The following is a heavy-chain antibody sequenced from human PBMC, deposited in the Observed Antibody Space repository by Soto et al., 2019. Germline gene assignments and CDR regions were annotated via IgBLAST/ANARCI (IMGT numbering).Heavy chain of an antibody. Sequence: QVQLVQSGAEVKKPGSSVKVSCKASGGTFSSYAISWVRQAPGQGLEWMGGSIPIFGTANYAQKFQGRVTITADESTSTAYMELSSLRSENTAVYYRARGRVVPAAGGDYYYGMDVWGQGTTVTVSS. CDR1: GGTFSSYA. CDR2: SIPIFGTA. J-gene: IGHJ6*02. CDR3: ARGRVVPAAGGDYYYGMDV. D-gene: IGHD2-2*01. V-gene: IGHV1-69*01.